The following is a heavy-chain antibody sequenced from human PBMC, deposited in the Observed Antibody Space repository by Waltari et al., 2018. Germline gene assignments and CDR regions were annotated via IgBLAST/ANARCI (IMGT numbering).Heavy chain of an antibody. D-gene: IGHD2-21*01. Sequence: QVQLQESGPGLVKPSETLSLTCTVSGGSISSYYWSWIRQPPGKGLEWIGYIYYSGSTNSNPSLKSRVTISVDTSKNQFSLKLSSVTAADAAVYYCARGDQKRGYYFDYWGQGTLVTVSS. J-gene: IGHJ4*02. CDR3: ARGDQKRGYYFDY. CDR2: IYYSGST. V-gene: IGHV4-59*01. CDR1: GGSISSYY.